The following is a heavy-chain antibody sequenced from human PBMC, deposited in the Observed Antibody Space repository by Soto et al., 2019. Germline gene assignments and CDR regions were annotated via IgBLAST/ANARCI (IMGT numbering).Heavy chain of an antibody. CDR2: IFYTGNT. V-gene: IGHV4-59*01. Sequence: SETLSLTCTVSGGSISSYYWSWIRQPPGKGLEWIGYIFYTGNTDYNPSLKSRVTISVDTSKNEFSLKLTSVTTADTAVYYCARVDSGWHDYWGQGTLVTVSS. CDR1: GGSISSYY. J-gene: IGHJ4*02. CDR3: ARVDSGWHDY. D-gene: IGHD6-19*01.